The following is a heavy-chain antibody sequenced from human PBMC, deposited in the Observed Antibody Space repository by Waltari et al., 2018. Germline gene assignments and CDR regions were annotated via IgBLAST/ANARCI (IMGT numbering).Heavy chain of an antibody. CDR2: IYHSGST. D-gene: IGHD3-16*01. V-gene: IGHV4-38-2*01. CDR1: GYSISSGYY. Sequence: QVQLQESGPGLVKPSETLSLTCAVSGYSISSGYYWGWIRQPPGKGLEWIGSIYHSGSTYYNPSLKSRVTISVDTSKNQFSLKLSSVTAADTAVYYCARFAPYTSIMITKWGQGTLVTVSS. J-gene: IGHJ4*02. CDR3: ARFAPYTSIMITK.